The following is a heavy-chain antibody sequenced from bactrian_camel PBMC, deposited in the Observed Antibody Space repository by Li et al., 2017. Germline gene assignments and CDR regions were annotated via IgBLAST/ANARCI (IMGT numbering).Heavy chain of an antibody. CDR2: IYTGDGST. V-gene: IGHV3S54*01. D-gene: IGHD2*01. CDR3: VTVAFGYCGGGYCYSEEFGH. Sequence: HVQLVESGGASVQAGGSLRLSCVASGDVDSNDCTGWFRQAPGKQREGVAGIYTGDGSTRYADSVKGRFAISRDNGKNTVSLQMNSMKSGDTGLYYCVTVAFGYCGGGYCYSEEFGHWGQGTQVTVS. CDR1: GDVDSNDC. J-gene: IGHJ4*01.